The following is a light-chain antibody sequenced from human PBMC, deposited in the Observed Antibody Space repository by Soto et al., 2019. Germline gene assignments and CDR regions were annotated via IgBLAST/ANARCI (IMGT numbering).Light chain of an antibody. CDR1: RSNSGRNF. Sequence: QSVLTQVPSASGTPGQRVTISCSGSRSNSGRNFVFWYQQLPGTAPRLLIYRNNQRPSGVPDRFSGSSSGNSASLAISALRSEDEADYYCAAWDDTLSGVLFGGGTKLTVL. CDR2: RNN. V-gene: IGLV1-47*01. J-gene: IGLJ3*02. CDR3: AAWDDTLSGVL.